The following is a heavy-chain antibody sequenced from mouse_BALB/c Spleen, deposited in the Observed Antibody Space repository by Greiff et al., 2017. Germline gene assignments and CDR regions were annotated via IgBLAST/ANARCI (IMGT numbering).Heavy chain of an antibody. D-gene: IGHD1-1*01. CDR2: INSNGGST. V-gene: IGHV5-6-3*01. J-gene: IGHJ4*01. Sequence: EVMLVESGGGLVQPGGSLKLSCAASGFTFSSYGMSWVRQTPDKRLELVATINSNGGSTYYPDSVKGRFTISRDNAKNTLYLQMSSLRSEDTAMYYCARDDYYYGSRHYYAMDYWGQGTSVTVSS. CDR3: ARDDYYYGSRHYYAMDY. CDR1: GFTFSSYG.